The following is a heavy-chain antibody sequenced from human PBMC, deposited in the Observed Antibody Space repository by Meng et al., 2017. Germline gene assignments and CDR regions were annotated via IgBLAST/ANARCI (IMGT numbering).Heavy chain of an antibody. CDR2: IYHCGSN. D-gene: IGHD2-15*01. CDR1: SGPIGRRNL. J-gene: IGHJ4*02. CDR3: ARVVAACTLSLDY. Sequence: QLTPSGPGLVKPSGTRSLTCGACSGPIGRRNLWSWVRQTQVKGIECIREIYHCGSNKYNQSLKSRVTISVDKSKNPLSLQVSSATVVISAVYYCARVVAACTLSLDYWGQGILVTVSS. V-gene: IGHV4-4*02.